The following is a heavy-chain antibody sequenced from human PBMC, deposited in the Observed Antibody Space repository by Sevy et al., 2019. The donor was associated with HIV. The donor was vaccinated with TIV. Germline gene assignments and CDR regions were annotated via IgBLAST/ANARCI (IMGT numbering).Heavy chain of an antibody. CDR3: NIVGATGPREFDY. V-gene: IGHV1-69*13. J-gene: IGHJ4*02. Sequence: ASVKVSCKASGGTFSSYAISWVRQAPGQGLEWIGGIIPIFGTANYAQKFRGRVTITADESTSTAYMELSSLRSEDTAVYYCNIVGATGPREFDYWGQGTLVTVSS. D-gene: IGHD1-26*01. CDR2: IIPIFGTA. CDR1: GGTFSSYA.